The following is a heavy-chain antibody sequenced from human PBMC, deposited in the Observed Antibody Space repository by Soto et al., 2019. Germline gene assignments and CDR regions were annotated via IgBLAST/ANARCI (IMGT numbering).Heavy chain of an antibody. CDR1: GFTFDDYT. V-gene: IGHV3-43*01. CDR3: AKDNRNYWQQLANYYYYGMDV. Sequence: GGSLRLSCAASGFTFDDYTMHWVRQAPGKGLEWVSLISWDGGSTYYADSVKGRFTISRDNSKNSLYLQMNSLRTEDTALYYCAKDNRNYWQQLANYYYYGMDVWGQGTTVTVSS. CDR2: ISWDGGST. D-gene: IGHD6-13*01. J-gene: IGHJ6*02.